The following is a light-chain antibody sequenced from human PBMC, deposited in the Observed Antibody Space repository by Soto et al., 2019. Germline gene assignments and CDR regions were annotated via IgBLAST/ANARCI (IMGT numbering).Light chain of an antibody. CDR3: QHYNIYPWT. CDR2: GAS. J-gene: IGKJ1*01. Sequence: EIVLTQSTDTVSLSPGEGATLSCGPSQSVSSSYLAWYQQKPGQAPRLLIYGASSRATGIPDRFSGSGSGTEFTLTISSLEPEDFATYYCQHYNIYPWTFSQGTKVDNK. CDR1: QSVSSSY. V-gene: IGKV3-20*01.